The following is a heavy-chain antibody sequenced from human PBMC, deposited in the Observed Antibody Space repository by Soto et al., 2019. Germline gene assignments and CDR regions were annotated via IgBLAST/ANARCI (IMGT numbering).Heavy chain of an antibody. CDR1: GYTFTTYY. D-gene: IGHD6-19*01. J-gene: IGHJ4*02. Sequence: ASVKVCCKASGYTFTTYYMHWVRQAPGQGLEWMGIINPSGGSTTYAQKFQGRVTMTRDTSTSTVYMELSSLRSEDTAVYYCARDFTAVAGTVGYWGQGTLVTVSS. CDR3: ARDFTAVAGTVGY. CDR2: INPSGGST. V-gene: IGHV1-46*01.